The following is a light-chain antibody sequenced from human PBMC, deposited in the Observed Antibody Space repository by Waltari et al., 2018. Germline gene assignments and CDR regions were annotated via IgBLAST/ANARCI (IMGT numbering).Light chain of an antibody. CDR3: CSFTSRSTWV. CDR2: DVS. J-gene: IGLJ3*02. CDR1: SSYVGGYNY. Sequence: QSALTQPASVSGSPGQSITISCTGTSSYVGGYNYVSWYQQHPGKVPKLLNFDVSNRPSGVSNRFSGSKSGNTASLTISGLQAEDESDYYCCSFTSRSTWVFGGGTKLTVL. V-gene: IGLV2-14*01.